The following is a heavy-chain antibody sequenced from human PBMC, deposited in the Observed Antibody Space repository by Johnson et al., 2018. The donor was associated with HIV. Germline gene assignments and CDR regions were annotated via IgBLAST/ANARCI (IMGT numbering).Heavy chain of an antibody. CDR3: ASRYSSGRADAFDI. D-gene: IGHD6-19*01. V-gene: IGHV3-11*04. CDR2: ISISGSTI. Sequence: VQLLESGGGLVKPGGSLRLSCAASGFTFSDYYMSWIRQAPGKGLEWVPSISISGSTIYYADSVKGRFTISRDNAKNSLYLQMNSLRAEDTAGYYCASRYSSGRADAFDIWGQGTMVTVSS. CDR1: GFTFSDYY. J-gene: IGHJ3*02.